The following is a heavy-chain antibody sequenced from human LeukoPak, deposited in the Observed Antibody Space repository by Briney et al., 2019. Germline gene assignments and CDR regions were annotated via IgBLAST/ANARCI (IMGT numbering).Heavy chain of an antibody. CDR1: GGSISSSSYY. CDR2: IYYSGST. CDR3: ARLVAVRGVIPGPYYYYGMDV. Sequence: SETLSLTCTVSGGSISSSSYYWGWIRQPPGKGLEWIGSIYYSGSTYYNPSLKSRVTISVDTSKNQFSLKLSSVTAADTAVYYCARLVAVRGVIPGPYYYYGMDVWGQGTTVTVSS. D-gene: IGHD3-10*01. J-gene: IGHJ6*02. V-gene: IGHV4-39*01.